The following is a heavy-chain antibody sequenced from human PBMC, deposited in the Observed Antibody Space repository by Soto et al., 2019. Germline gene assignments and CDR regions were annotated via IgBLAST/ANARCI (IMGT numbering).Heavy chain of an antibody. CDR1: GFTFSNYW. CDR2: INGDGSEK. CDR3: AIYSAYTLAY. Sequence: PGGSLRLSCAASGFTFSNYWMSWVRRAPGKGLEWVANINGDGSEKNYVDSVKGRLTTSRDNAKNSVFLQMNSLRAEDTAMYYYAIYSAYTLAYGGQGT. D-gene: IGHD3-16*01. V-gene: IGHV3-7*03. J-gene: IGHJ4*02.